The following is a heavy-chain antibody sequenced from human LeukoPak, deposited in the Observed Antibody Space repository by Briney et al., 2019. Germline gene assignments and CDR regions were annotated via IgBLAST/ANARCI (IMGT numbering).Heavy chain of an antibody. D-gene: IGHD6-13*01. CDR1: GFTFSSYV. CDR2: ISGSGGST. CDR3: AKGGPSIAAAGKDYFDY. Sequence: GGSLRLCCASCGFTFSSYVMSWVHPAPGEGLEWVSVISGSGGSTNYEDTVKGRFTTSRNNSKNTLDLQMNSLRAEDTAVYYCAKGGPSIAAAGKDYFDYWGQGTLVTVSS. V-gene: IGHV3-23*01. J-gene: IGHJ4*02.